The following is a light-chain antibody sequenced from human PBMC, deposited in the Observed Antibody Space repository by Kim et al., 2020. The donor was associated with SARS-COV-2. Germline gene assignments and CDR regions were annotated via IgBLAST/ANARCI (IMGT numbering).Light chain of an antibody. Sequence: TINSKSSQPVFYSGNNNNYLAWYQQKPGQSPKLLIYWASIRDFGVPDRFSGSGSGTDFTLTISSLQAEDVAVYYCQQYYYYPPWTFGQGTKVDIK. V-gene: IGKV4-1*01. CDR2: WAS. CDR3: QQYYYYPPWT. J-gene: IGKJ1*01. CDR1: QPVFYSGNNNNY.